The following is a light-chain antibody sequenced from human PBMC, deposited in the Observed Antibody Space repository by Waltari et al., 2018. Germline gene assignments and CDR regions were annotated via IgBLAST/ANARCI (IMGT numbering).Light chain of an antibody. J-gene: IGLJ2*01. CDR1: SSDIGGYNL. CDR3: CSYAGSSIFVV. CDR2: EGS. Sequence: QSALTQPASVSGSPGQSITISCTGPSSDIGGYNLVSWYQQHPGKAPKLLIYEGSKRPSGVSNRFSGSKSGNTASLTISGLQTEDEADYYCCSYAGSSIFVVFGGGTKLTVL. V-gene: IGLV2-23*03.